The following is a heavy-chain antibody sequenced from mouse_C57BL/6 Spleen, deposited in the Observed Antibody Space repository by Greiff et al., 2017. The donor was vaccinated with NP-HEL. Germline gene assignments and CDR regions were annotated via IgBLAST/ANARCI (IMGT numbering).Heavy chain of an antibody. CDR3: AIYHAMDY. Sequence: VQLQQPGAELVKPGASVKLSCKASGYTFTSYWMQWVKQRPGQGLEWIGEIDPSDSYTNYNQKFKGKATLTVDTSSSTAYMQLSSLTSEDSAVYYCAIYHAMDYWGQGTSVTVSS. J-gene: IGHJ4*01. V-gene: IGHV1-50*01. CDR1: GYTFTSYW. CDR2: IDPSDSYT. D-gene: IGHD2-3*01.